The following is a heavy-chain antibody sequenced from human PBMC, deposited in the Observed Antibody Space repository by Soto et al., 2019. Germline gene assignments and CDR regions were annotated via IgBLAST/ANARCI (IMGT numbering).Heavy chain of an antibody. CDR2: IIPIFGTA. CDR1: GGTFSSYA. D-gene: IGHD6-19*01. Sequence: ASVKVSCKASGGTFSSYAISWVRQAPGQGLEWMGGIIPIFGTANYAQKFQGRVTITADKSTSTAYMELSSLRSEDTAVYYCASPPRLAHYYYGMDVWGQGTTVTVSS. V-gene: IGHV1-69*06. J-gene: IGHJ6*02. CDR3: ASPPRLAHYYYGMDV.